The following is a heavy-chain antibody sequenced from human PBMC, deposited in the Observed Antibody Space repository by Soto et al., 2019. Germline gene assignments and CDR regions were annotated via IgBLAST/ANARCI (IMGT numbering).Heavy chain of an antibody. V-gene: IGHV3-33*01. D-gene: IGHD3-16*01. CDR3: ARDSDDYVWGSYCPY. J-gene: IGHJ4*02. CDR1: GFTFSSYG. CDR2: IWYDGSNK. Sequence: QVQLVESGGSVVQPGRSLRLSCAASGFTFSSYGMHWVRQAPGKGLEWVAVIWYDGSNKYYADSVKGRFTISRDNSKNTLYLQMNSLRAEDTAVYYCARDSDDYVWGSYCPYWGQGTLVTVSS.